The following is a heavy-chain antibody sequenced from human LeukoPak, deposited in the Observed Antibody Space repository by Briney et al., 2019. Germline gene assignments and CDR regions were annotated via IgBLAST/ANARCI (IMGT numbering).Heavy chain of an antibody. CDR1: GYTFTGYY. Sequence: ASVKVSCTASGYTFTGYYMHWVRQAPGQGLGWMGWINPNSGGTSYAQKFQSRVTMTRDTSISTAYMELSRLRSDDTAVYYCARDQGYSSGWYLWGGFDYWGQGTLVTVSS. J-gene: IGHJ4*02. V-gene: IGHV1-2*02. CDR2: INPNSGGT. D-gene: IGHD6-19*01. CDR3: ARDQGYSSGWYLWGGFDY.